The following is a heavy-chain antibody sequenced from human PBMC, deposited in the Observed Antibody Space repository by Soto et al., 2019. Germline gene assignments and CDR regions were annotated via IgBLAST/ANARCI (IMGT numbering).Heavy chain of an antibody. CDR1: GYTFTSYD. V-gene: IGHV1-8*01. CDR2: MNPNSGNT. D-gene: IGHD3-3*01. Sequence: GASVKVSCKASGYTFTSYDINWVRQATGQGLEWMGWMNPNSGNTGYAQKFQGRVTMTRNTSISTAYMELSSLRSEDTAVYYCARGPDFWSGYPNHYYYYMDVWGKGTTVTVSS. CDR3: ARGPDFWSGYPNHYYYYMDV. J-gene: IGHJ6*03.